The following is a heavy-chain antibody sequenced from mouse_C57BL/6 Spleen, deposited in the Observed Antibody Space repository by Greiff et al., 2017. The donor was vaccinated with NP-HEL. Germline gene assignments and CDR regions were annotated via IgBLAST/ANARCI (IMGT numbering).Heavy chain of an antibody. D-gene: IGHD1-3*01. CDR3: ARSESKRAMDY. CDR2: IYPGDGDT. J-gene: IGHJ4*01. CDR1: GYAFSSSW. V-gene: IGHV1-82*01. Sequence: QVQLQQSGPELVKPGASVKISCKASGYAFSSSWMNWVKQRPGKGLEWIGRIYPGDGDTNYNGKFKGKATLTADKSSSTAYMQLSSLTSEDSAVYFCARSESKRAMDYWGQGTSVTVSS.